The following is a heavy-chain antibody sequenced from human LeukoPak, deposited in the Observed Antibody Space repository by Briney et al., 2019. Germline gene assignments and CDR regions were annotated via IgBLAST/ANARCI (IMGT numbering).Heavy chain of an antibody. J-gene: IGHJ4*02. CDR2: INHSGST. CDR1: GGSFSGYY. D-gene: IGHD6-19*01. CDR3: ARAAYSSGWYGKKKQKYYFDY. V-gene: IGHV4-34*01. Sequence: SETLSLTCAVYGGSFSGYYWSWIRQPPGKGLEWIGEINHSGSTNYNPSLKSRVTISVDTSKNQFSLKLSSVTAADTAVYYCARAAYSSGWYGKKKQKYYFDYWGQGTPVTVSS.